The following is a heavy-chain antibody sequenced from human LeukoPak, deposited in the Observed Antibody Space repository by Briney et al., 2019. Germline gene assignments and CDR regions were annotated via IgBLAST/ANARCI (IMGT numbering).Heavy chain of an antibody. Sequence: ETGGSLRLSCAASGFTSSHFAMHWVRQAPGKGLEWISSITGSGASNYYADSVKGRFIISRDNSKNTLYLQMNSLRAEDTAVYYCAKLDYYDTHWGQGTLVTVSP. J-gene: IGHJ4*02. CDR3: AKLDYYDTH. CDR1: GFTSSHFA. V-gene: IGHV3-23*01. CDR2: ITGSGASN. D-gene: IGHD3-22*01.